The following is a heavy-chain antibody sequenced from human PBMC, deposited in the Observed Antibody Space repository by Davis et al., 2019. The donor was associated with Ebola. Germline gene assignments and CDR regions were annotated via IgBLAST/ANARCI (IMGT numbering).Heavy chain of an antibody. D-gene: IGHD6-13*01. V-gene: IGHV1-8*01. CDR2: MNPNSGNT. Sequence: AASVKVSCKASGYTFTSYDINWVRQATGQGFEWMVWMNPNSGNTGYAQKLQGRVTMTRDTSTSTAYMELSGLRSEDTAVYYCARANWATVGTRWFDPWGQGTLVTVSS. J-gene: IGHJ5*02. CDR3: ARANWATVGTRWFDP. CDR1: GYTFTSYD.